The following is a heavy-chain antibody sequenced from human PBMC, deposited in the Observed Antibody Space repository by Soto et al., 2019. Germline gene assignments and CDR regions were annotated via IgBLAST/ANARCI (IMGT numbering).Heavy chain of an antibody. V-gene: IGHV4-31*03. CDR2: IYYSGST. CDR1: GVSINSGDYY. J-gene: IGHJ6*02. D-gene: IGHD5-18*01. CDR3: VREGYRYNGMDV. Sequence: QVQLQESGPGLVKPSQTLSLTCTVSGVSINSGDYYWTWIRQYPGKGLEWIGYIYYSGSTYHNPSLKRRXXIXLXXSKNQFSLNLNSVTAADTAVYYCVREGYRYNGMDVWGQGTTVTVSS.